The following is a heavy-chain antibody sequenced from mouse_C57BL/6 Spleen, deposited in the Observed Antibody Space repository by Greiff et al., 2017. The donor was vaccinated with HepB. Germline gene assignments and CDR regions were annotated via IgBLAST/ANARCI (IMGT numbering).Heavy chain of an antibody. V-gene: IGHV3-6*01. D-gene: IGHD1-1*01. CDR3: ARAGPTVVARNFDV. Sequence: EVQLQQSGPGLVKPSQSLSLTCSVTGYSITSGYYWNWIRQFPGNKLEWMGYISYDGSNNYYPSFNNRISITRDTSKNQFFLKLNSVTTEDTATYYCARAGPTVVARNFDVWGTGTTVTVSS. CDR1: GYSITSGYY. J-gene: IGHJ1*03. CDR2: ISYDGSN.